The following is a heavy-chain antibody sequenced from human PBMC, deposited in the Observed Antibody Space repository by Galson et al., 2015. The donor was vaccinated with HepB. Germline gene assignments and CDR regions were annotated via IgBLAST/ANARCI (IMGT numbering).Heavy chain of an antibody. V-gene: IGHV3-23*01. CDR1: GFTFSSHA. D-gene: IGHD3-10*02. CDR2: IIGSGGST. Sequence: SLRLSCAASGFTFSSHAMSWVRQAPGKGLEWVSGIIGSGGSTYYADSVEGRFTISRDNSKNTLFLQMNNVRAEDTAVYYCAKRRGRMFQFSNHYSYYAMDVWGQGTTVTVSS. J-gene: IGHJ6*02. CDR3: AKRRGRMFQFSNHYSYYAMDV.